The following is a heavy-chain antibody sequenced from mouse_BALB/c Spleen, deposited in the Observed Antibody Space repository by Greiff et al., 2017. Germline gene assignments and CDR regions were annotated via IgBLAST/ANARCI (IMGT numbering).Heavy chain of an antibody. V-gene: IGHV1S126*01. CDR3: ARGGYGSSYWYCDV. CDR2: IDPSDSYT. Sequence: VQLQQPGAELVKPGASVKISCKASGYTFTSYWMNWVKQRPGQGLEWIGEIDPSDSYTNNNQKFKDKATLTADKSSSTAYMQLSSLTSEDSAVYDCARGGYGSSYWYCDVWGAGTTVTVAA. J-gene: IGHJ1*01. D-gene: IGHD1-1*01. CDR1: GYTFTSYW.